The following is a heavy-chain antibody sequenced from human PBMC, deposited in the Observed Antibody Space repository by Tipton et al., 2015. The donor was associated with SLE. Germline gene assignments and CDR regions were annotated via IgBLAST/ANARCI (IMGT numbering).Heavy chain of an antibody. V-gene: IGHV3-30*02. D-gene: IGHD4/OR15-4a*01. J-gene: IGHJ4*02. CDR3: ARQVNEYGPHFDH. CDR2: IRAAGSQT. CDR1: GFSFNTND. Sequence: QLVQSGGGVVQPGGSLRLSCAASGFSFNTNDMHWVRQAPGKGLEWVAFIRAAGSQTFYADSVQGRFTISRDNSKNTLSLEMNSLRVDDTALYYSARQVNEYGPHFDHWGQGTLVTVSS.